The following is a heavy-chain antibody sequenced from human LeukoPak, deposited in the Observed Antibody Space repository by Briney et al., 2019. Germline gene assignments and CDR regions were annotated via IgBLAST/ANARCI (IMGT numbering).Heavy chain of an antibody. D-gene: IGHD1-26*01. CDR2: FYYSGST. J-gene: IGHJ4*02. CDR3: ARGESSGSSDY. Sequence: SETLSLTCTVPGGSISSYYWSWIRQPPGKGLEWIGYFYYSGSTNYNPSLKSRVTISVDTSKNQFSLKLSSVTAADTAVYYCARGESSGSSDYWGQGTLVTVSS. CDR1: GGSISSYY. V-gene: IGHV4-59*01.